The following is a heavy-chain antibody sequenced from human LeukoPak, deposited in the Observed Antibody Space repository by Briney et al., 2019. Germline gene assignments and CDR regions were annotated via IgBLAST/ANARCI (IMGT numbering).Heavy chain of an antibody. D-gene: IGHD2-2*02. J-gene: IGHJ1*01. CDR1: GGSISSGSYY. CDR2: IYYSGST. CDR3: ATETADCTSVTCYSGFFQH. Sequence: PSETLSLTCTVSGGSISSGSYYWSWIRQPAGKGLEWIGSIYYSGSTYYNPSLKSRVTISVDTSKNQFSLNLSSVTAADTAEYYCATETADCTSVTCYSGFFQHWGQGTLVTVSS. V-gene: IGHV4-39*01.